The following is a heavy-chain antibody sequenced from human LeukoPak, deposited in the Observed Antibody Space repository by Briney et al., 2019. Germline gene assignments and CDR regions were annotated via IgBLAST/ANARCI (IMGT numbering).Heavy chain of an antibody. D-gene: IGHD5-18*01. CDR2: IIPIFGTA. V-gene: IGHV1-69*05. Sequence: SVKVSCKASGGTFSSYAISWVRQAPGQGLEWMGVIIPIFGTANYAQKFQGRVTITTDESTSTAYMELSSLRSEDTAVYYCARGFPYSYVYYYGMDVWGQGTTVTVSS. CDR1: GGTFSSYA. J-gene: IGHJ6*02. CDR3: ARGFPYSYVYYYGMDV.